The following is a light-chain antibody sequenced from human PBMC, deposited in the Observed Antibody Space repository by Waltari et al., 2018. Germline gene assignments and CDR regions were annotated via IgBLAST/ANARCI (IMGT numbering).Light chain of an antibody. CDR2: WSS. V-gene: IGKV4-1*01. CDR3: LQYYTTLPA. J-gene: IGKJ1*01. CDR1: QTVLKTSDNKNY. Sequence: DIVMTQSPDSLAVSLGERATINCKSSQTVLKTSDNKNYLGWYQQKSGQPPKLLLYWSSTRESGVPDRFTGSGSGTDFTLTISSLQPEDVAVYYCLQYYTTLPAFGQGTKVVIQ.